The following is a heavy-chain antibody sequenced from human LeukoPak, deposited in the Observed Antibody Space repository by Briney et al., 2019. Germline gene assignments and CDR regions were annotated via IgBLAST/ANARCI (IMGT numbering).Heavy chain of an antibody. CDR3: AREGLAPNWFDP. J-gene: IGHJ5*02. CDR1: GGSISSHY. CDR2: IYYSGST. Sequence: SETLSLTCTVSGGSISSHYWSWNRQPPGKGLEWIGYIYYSGSTNYNPSLKSRVTISVDTSKNQFSLKLSSVTAADTAVYYCAREGLAPNWFDPWGQGTLVTVSS. V-gene: IGHV4-59*11.